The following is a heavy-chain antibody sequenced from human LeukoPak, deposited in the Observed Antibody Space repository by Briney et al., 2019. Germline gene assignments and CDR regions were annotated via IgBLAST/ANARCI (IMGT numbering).Heavy chain of an antibody. V-gene: IGHV3-23*01. D-gene: IGHD3-10*01. Sequence: GGSLRLSCAASGLTFSSYAMSWVRQAPGKGLEWVSAISGSGGSTYYADSVKGRFTISRDNSKNTLYLQMNSLRAEDTAVYYCAKDFSPYGSGTPVWGQGTTVTASS. J-gene: IGHJ6*02. CDR3: AKDFSPYGSGTPV. CDR1: GLTFSSYA. CDR2: ISGSGGST.